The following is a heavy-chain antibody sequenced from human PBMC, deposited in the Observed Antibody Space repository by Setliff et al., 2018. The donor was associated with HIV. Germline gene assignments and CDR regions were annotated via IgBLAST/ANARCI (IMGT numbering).Heavy chain of an antibody. V-gene: IGHV4-61*02. D-gene: IGHD6-13*01. Sequence: SETLSLTCTVSGGSISSGDYYWTWIRQPAGKGLQWIGRIHTSGNTNYNPSLKSRVTISVDTSKSQFSLKLSSLTAADTAVYYCARHHPGGIAAAGLDYWGQGTLVTVSS. CDR3: ARHHPGGIAAAGLDY. J-gene: IGHJ4*02. CDR2: IHTSGNT. CDR1: GGSISSGDYY.